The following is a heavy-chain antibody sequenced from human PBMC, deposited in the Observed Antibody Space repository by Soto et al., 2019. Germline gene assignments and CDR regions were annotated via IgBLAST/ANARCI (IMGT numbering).Heavy chain of an antibody. D-gene: IGHD5-18*01. CDR1: GFTFNNYD. V-gene: IGHV3-48*03. J-gene: IGHJ4*02. CDR2: INSAGTTI. CDR3: AREGDSYGSHFDY. Sequence: GGSLRLSCAASGFTFNNYDMNWVRQAAGKGLGWISYINSAGTTIYYADSVRGRFTISRDNAKNSLYLQMNSLRGEDTALYYCAREGDSYGSHFDYWGQGTLVTVSS.